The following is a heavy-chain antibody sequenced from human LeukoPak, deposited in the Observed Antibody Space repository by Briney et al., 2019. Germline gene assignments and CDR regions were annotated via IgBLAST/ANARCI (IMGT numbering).Heavy chain of an antibody. V-gene: IGHV4-34*01. J-gene: IGHJ4*02. CDR2: INHSGST. CDR3: ARGGRYCSGGSCYPDY. Sequence: SSETLSLTCAVYGGSFSGYYWSWIRQPPGKGLEWIGEINHSGSTNYNPSLKSRVTISVDTSKNQFSLKLSSVTAADTAVYYCARGGRYCSGGSCYPDYWGQGTLVTVSS. CDR1: GGSFSGYY. D-gene: IGHD2-15*01.